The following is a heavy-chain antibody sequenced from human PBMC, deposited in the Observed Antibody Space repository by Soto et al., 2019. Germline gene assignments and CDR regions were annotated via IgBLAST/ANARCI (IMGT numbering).Heavy chain of an antibody. D-gene: IGHD6-13*01. J-gene: IGHJ4*02. CDR1: GFTFSDYY. CDR3: ARGRGAAADYFDF. CDR2: ISSSTSHT. Sequence: QAQLVESGGGLVKPGGSLRLSCAVSGFTFSDYYMTWIRQAPGKGLEWVSYISSSTSHTNYADSVKGRCTISRDNAKNSLFLQMNSLRAEDTAVYYCARGRGAAADYFDFWGQGTLVTVSS. V-gene: IGHV3-11*05.